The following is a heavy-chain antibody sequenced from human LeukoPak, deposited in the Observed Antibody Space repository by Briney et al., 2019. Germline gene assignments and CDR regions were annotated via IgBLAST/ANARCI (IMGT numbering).Heavy chain of an antibody. CDR2: MYYIGST. Sequence: SETLSLTCSVSGGSISSSSSYWGWIRQPPGKGLEWIGSMYYIGSTYYNPSLKSRVTISVDTSKNQFSLKLSSVTAADTAVYYCARVPTVTFFDYWGHGTLVTVSS. D-gene: IGHD4-17*01. CDR3: ARVPTVTFFDY. CDR1: GGSISSSSSY. V-gene: IGHV4-39*01. J-gene: IGHJ4*01.